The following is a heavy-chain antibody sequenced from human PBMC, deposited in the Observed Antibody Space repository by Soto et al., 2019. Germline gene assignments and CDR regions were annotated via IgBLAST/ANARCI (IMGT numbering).Heavy chain of an antibody. J-gene: IGHJ4*02. CDR2: IIPIFGTA. V-gene: IGHV1-69*13. CDR1: GGTFSSYA. Sequence: GASVKFSCKASGGTFSSYAISWLRQAPGQGLEWMGGIIPIFGTANYAQKFQGRVTITADESTSTAYMELSSLRSEDTAVYYCARVLGPAVALDYGGQEPLVTVSS. D-gene: IGHD6-19*01. CDR3: ARVLGPAVALDY.